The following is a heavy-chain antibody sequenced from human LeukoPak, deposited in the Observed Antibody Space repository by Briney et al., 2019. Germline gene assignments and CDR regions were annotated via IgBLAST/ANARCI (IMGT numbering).Heavy chain of an antibody. CDR2: ISSSSSYI. Sequence: PGGSLRLPCAASGFTFSSYSMNWVRQAPGKGLEWVSSISSSSSYIYYADSVKGRFTISRDNAKNSLYLQMNSLRAEDTAVYYCARVRLEYYYDSSGTSDYWGQGTLVTVSS. CDR3: ARVRLEYYYDSSGTSDY. J-gene: IGHJ4*02. CDR1: GFTFSSYS. D-gene: IGHD3-22*01. V-gene: IGHV3-21*01.